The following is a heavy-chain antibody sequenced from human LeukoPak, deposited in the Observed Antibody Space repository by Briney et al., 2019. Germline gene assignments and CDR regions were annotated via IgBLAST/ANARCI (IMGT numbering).Heavy chain of an antibody. CDR3: ARVYVAVAAMGY. J-gene: IGHJ4*02. CDR2: MNPDSGNT. Sequence: ASVKVSCKASGYTFTSYDINWVRQATGQGLEWMGWMNPDSGNTGYAQKSQGRVTMTRNTSISTAYMELSSLRSEDTAVYYCARVYVAVAAMGYWGQGTLVTVSS. D-gene: IGHD6-19*01. V-gene: IGHV1-8*01. CDR1: GYTFTSYD.